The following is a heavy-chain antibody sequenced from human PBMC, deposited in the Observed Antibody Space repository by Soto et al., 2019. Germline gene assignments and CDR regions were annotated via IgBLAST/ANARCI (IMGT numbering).Heavy chain of an antibody. D-gene: IGHD1-26*01. J-gene: IGHJ4*02. V-gene: IGHV6-1*01. CDR2: TYYRSKWYN. CDR3: ARLGGSYAVPHFDY. CDR1: GDSVSSNSVT. Sequence: PSQTLSLTCAISGDSVSSNSVTWNWIRQSPSRGFEWLGRTYYRSKWYNDYAVSVKSRITINPDTSKNQFSLQLNSVTPEDTAVYYCARLGGSYAVPHFDYWGQGTLVTVSS.